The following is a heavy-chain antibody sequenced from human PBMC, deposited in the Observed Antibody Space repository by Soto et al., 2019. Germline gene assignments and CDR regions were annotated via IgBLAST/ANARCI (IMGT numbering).Heavy chain of an antibody. D-gene: IGHD7-27*01. CDR3: ARGGGVTGDEGHFDY. CDR2: INHSGST. J-gene: IGHJ4*02. Sequence: SETLSLTCAVYGGSFSGYYWSWIRQPPGKGLEWIGEINHSGSTNYNPSLKSRVTISVDTSKNQFSLKLSSVTAADTAVYYCARGGGVTGDEGHFDYWGQGTLVTVSS. V-gene: IGHV4-34*01. CDR1: GGSFSGYY.